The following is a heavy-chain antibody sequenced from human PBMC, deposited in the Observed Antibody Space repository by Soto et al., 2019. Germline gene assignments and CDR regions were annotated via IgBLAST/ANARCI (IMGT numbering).Heavy chain of an antibody. V-gene: IGHV3-23*01. J-gene: IGHJ4*02. CDR2: ISGSGGST. CDR1: GCTFSSYA. D-gene: IGHD4-17*01. CDR3: AKDPGPVPTVSFDY. Sequence: EVQLLESGGGLVQPGGSLRLSCAASGCTFSSYAMSWVRQAPGKGLEWVSAISGSGGSTYYADSVKGRFTISRDNSKNTLYLQMNSLRAEDTAVDYCAKDPGPVPTVSFDYWGQGTMVTVSS.